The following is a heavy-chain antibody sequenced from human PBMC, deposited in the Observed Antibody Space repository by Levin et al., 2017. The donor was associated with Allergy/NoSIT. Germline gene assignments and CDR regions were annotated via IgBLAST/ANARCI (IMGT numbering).Heavy chain of an antibody. V-gene: IGHV3-23*01. CDR2: ISGDGGSR. Sequence: GGSLRLSCAASGFSFSAYAMSWVRQAPGKGLEWVTAISGDGGSRYYADSVKGRFTISRDNSKDPLFLQMSSLRAEDPAIYYCAKDRGRYFGVNCYDFWGQGSLVTVSS. CDR1: GFSFSAYA. J-gene: IGHJ4*02. D-gene: IGHD1-26*01. CDR3: AKDRGRYFGVNCYDF.